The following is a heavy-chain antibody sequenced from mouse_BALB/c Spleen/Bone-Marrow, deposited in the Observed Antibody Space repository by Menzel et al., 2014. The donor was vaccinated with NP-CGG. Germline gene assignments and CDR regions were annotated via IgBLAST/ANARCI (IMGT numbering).Heavy chain of an antibody. Sequence: VKLVESGAELAKPGASVKMSCKASGYTFTSYWMHWVKQRPGQGLEWIGYINPSTGYTEYNQKFKDKATLTADKSSSTAYMQLSSLTSEDSAVYYCARTGNAMDYWGRGTSVIVSS. J-gene: IGHJ4*01. D-gene: IGHD4-1*01. CDR2: INPSTGYT. CDR1: GYTFTSYW. CDR3: ARTGNAMDY. V-gene: IGHV1-7*01.